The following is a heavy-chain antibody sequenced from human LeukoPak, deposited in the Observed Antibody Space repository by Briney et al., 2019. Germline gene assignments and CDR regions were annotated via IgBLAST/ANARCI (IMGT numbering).Heavy chain of an antibody. CDR1: GYTFTDYA. J-gene: IGHJ4*02. CDR3: TRDLTISGPIGY. V-gene: IGHV1-2*06. D-gene: IGHD3-9*01. CDR2: IGPHSGGT. Sequence: ASVKVSCKASGYTFTDYAIHWVRQAPGQGLEWMGRIGPHSGGTNYAQKFQGRVTLTRDASISTAYMELSRLRSDDTAFYYCTRDLTISGPIGYWGQETLVTVSS.